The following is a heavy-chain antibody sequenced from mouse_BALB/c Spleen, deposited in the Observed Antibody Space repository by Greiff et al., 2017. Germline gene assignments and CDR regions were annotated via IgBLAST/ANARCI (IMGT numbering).Heavy chain of an antibody. CDR2: IYPSDSYT. CDR3: ASLYDGYYNDY. Sequence: QVQLQQPGAELVRPGASVKLSCKASGYTFTSYWINWVKQRPGQGLEWIGNIYPSDSYTNYNQKFKDKATLTVDKSSSTAYMQLSSPTSEDSAVYYCASLYDGYYNDYWGQGTTLTVSS. V-gene: IGHV1-69*02. J-gene: IGHJ2*01. CDR1: GYTFTSYW. D-gene: IGHD2-3*01.